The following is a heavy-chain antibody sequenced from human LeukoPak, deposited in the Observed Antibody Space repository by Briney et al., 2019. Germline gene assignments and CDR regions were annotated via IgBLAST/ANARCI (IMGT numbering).Heavy chain of an antibody. V-gene: IGHV3-23*01. Sequence: PGGSLRLSCAASGFTFSSHAMSWVRQAPGKGLEWVSVISDSGSLTYCADSVKGRFTISRDNSKNTLFLQMNSLRAEDTAVYYCTKDARRTSGWYFFDYWGQGTLVTVSS. CDR3: TKDARRTSGWYFFDY. CDR2: ISDSGSLT. D-gene: IGHD6-19*01. J-gene: IGHJ4*02. CDR1: GFTFSSHA.